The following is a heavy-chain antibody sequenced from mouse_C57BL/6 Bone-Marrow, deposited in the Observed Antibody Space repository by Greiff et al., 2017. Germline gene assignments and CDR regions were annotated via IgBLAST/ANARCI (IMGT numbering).Heavy chain of an antibody. CDR3: AREEYYYGSSLWYFDV. V-gene: IGHV1-72*01. CDR2: IDPNRGGT. Sequence: QVKLQQPGAELVKPGASVKLSCKASGYTFTSYWMHWVKQRPGRGLEWIGRIDPNRGGTKYNEKFKSKDTLTVDKPSSTAYMQLSSLTSEDSAVYYCAREEYYYGSSLWYFDVWGTGTTVTVSS. D-gene: IGHD1-1*01. CDR1: GYTFTSYW. J-gene: IGHJ1*03.